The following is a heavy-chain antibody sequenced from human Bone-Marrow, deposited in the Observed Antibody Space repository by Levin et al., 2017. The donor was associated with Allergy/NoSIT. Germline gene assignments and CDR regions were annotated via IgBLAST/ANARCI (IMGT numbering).Heavy chain of an antibody. D-gene: IGHD2-2*01. CDR2: ISGNGGIT. V-gene: IGHV3-23*01. CDR1: GFTFSNFA. Sequence: GESLKISCAASGFTFSNFAMIWVRQAPGKGLEWVSAISGNGGITHYADSVRGRFTISRDNSKNTIYLQMNSLRAEDTAVFYCARGRECDSTTCFGSGDYWGQGTLVTVAS. J-gene: IGHJ4*02. CDR3: ARGRECDSTTCFGSGDY.